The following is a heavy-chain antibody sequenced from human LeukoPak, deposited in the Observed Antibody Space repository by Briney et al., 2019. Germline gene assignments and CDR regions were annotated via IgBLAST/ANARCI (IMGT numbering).Heavy chain of an antibody. Sequence: GASVKVSCKASGGTFSSYAISWVRQAPGQGLEWMGGIIPIFGTANYAQKFQGRVTITTDESTSTAYMELSSLRSEDTAVYYCASYSSSWYRLADWGQGTLVTVSS. V-gene: IGHV1-69*05. D-gene: IGHD6-13*01. CDR1: GGTFSSYA. J-gene: IGHJ4*02. CDR3: ASYSSSWYRLAD. CDR2: IIPIFGTA.